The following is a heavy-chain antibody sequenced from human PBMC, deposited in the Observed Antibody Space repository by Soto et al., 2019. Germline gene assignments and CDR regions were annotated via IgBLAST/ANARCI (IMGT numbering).Heavy chain of an antibody. CDR2: IYYSGST. V-gene: IGHV4-39*01. Sequence: QLQLQESGPGLVKPSETLSLTCTISGGSISSPSYYWGWIRQPPGKGLEWIGSIYYSGSTYYNPSLKSRVTISVDTSKKQFSLKLSSVTATDTAVYYCARRAAGQQLPKDAFDIWGQGTMVTVSS. CDR3: ARRAAGQQLPKDAFDI. CDR1: GGSISSPSYY. J-gene: IGHJ3*02. D-gene: IGHD6-13*01.